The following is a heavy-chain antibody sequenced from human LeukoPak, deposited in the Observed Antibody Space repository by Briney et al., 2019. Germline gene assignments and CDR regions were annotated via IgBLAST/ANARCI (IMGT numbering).Heavy chain of an antibody. Sequence: SETLSLTCTISGGSISSYYWNWIRQPPGKGLEWIGYIYFSGSTNYNPSLKSRVTVSVDMSKNQFSLKLTSVTAADTAVYYCARGRHLAGINWFDPWGQGTLVTVSS. J-gene: IGHJ5*02. CDR2: IYFSGST. D-gene: IGHD6-13*01. CDR3: ARGRHLAGINWFDP. V-gene: IGHV4-59*01. CDR1: GGSISSYY.